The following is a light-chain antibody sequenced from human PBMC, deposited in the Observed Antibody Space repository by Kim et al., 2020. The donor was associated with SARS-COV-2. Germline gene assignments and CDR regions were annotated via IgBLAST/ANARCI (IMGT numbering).Light chain of an antibody. Sequence: AFVGDRVTITCRASRTISSHLNWYQVTPGKAPTLLIYAASSLQSAVPSRFSGSGSGTDFTLTISSLQPEDFATYYCQQSYSLPWTFGQGTKVDIK. CDR3: QQSYSLPWT. V-gene: IGKV1-39*01. J-gene: IGKJ1*01. CDR1: RTISSH. CDR2: AAS.